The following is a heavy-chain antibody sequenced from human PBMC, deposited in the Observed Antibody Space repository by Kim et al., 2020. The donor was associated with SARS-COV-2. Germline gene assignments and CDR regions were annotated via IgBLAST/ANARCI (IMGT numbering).Heavy chain of an antibody. Sequence: SETLSLTCTVSGGSISSSSYYWGWIRQPPGKGLEWIGSIYYSGSTYYNPSLKSRVTISVDTSKNQFSLKLSSVTAADTAVYYCARTLTAAVVSPYYFDYWGQGTLVTVSS. CDR3: ARTLTAAVVSPYYFDY. V-gene: IGHV4-39*01. J-gene: IGHJ4*02. D-gene: IGHD6-19*01. CDR1: GGSISSSSYY. CDR2: IYYSGST.